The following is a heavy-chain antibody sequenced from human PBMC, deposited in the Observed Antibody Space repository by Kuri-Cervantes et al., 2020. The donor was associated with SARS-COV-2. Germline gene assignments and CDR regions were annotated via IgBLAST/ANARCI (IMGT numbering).Heavy chain of an antibody. J-gene: IGHJ4*02. V-gene: IGHV3-15*01. CDR3: AKPTVRGELAFDY. CDR1: GFTFSNAW. Sequence: GGSLRLSCAASGFTFSNAWMSWVRQAPGKGLEWVGRIKSKTDGGTTDYAAPVKGRFTISRDDSKNTLYLQMNSLRAEDTAVYYCAKPTVRGELAFDYWGQGTLVTVSS. CDR2: IKSKTDGGTT. D-gene: IGHD3-10*01.